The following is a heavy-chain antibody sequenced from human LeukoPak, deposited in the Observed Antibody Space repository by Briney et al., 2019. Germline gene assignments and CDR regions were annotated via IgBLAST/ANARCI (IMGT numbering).Heavy chain of an antibody. CDR2: ISGSGGST. D-gene: IGHD6-19*01. CDR1: GFTFSTYA. Sequence: GGSLRLSCAASGFTFSTYAMSWVRQAPGKGLEWVSGISGSGGSTYYADSVKGRFTISRDNAKNTLYLQMNSLRAEDTAVYDCEKVIAGAGFFDYGGRGTRVPVPS. V-gene: IGHV3-23*01. J-gene: IGHJ4*02. CDR3: EKVIAGAGFFDY.